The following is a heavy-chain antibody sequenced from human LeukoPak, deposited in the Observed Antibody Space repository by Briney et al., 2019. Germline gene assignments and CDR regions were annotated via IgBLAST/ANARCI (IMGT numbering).Heavy chain of an antibody. D-gene: IGHD3-22*01. CDR3: ARDQGENYDSSGYYPY. V-gene: IGHV3-11*06. CDR2: ISGSSGST. J-gene: IGHJ4*01. Sequence: KPGGSLRLSCAASGFTFSNYYMSWIRQAPGKGPEWVSYISGSSGSTNYADSVMGRFTISRDNGKNSLYLQMNSLRAEDTAVYYCARDQGENYDSSGYYPYWGHGTLVTVSS. CDR1: GFTFSNYY.